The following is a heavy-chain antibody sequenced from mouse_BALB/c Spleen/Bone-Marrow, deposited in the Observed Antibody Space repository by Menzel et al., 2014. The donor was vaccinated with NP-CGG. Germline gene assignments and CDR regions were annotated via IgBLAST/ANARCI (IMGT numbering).Heavy chain of an antibody. J-gene: IGHJ4*01. V-gene: IGHV2-3*01. D-gene: IGHD2-14*01. CDR2: IWGDGST. CDR3: AKQDYYRYDYAMDY. Sequence: VQRVESGTGLVAPSQSLSITCTVSGFSLTSYGVSWVRQSPGKGLEWLGVIWGDGSTNYHSALISRLSISKDNSKSQVFLKLSSLQTDDTATYYCAKQDYYRYDYAMDYWGQETSVTVSS. CDR1: GFSLTSYG.